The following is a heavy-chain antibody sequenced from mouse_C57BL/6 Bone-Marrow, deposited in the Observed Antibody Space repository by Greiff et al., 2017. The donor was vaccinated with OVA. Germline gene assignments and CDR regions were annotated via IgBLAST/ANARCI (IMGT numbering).Heavy chain of an antibody. Sequence: EVQGVESGGGLVKPGGSLKLSCAASGFTFSSYAMSWVRQTPEKRLEWVATISDGGSYTYYPDTVTGRFTISRDNAKNNLYLQMSQLKSEDTAMYYCARDGYYYGSSNGYFDVWGTGTTVTVSS. CDR3: ARDGYYYGSSNGYFDV. CDR2: ISDGGSYT. V-gene: IGHV5-4*01. D-gene: IGHD1-1*01. J-gene: IGHJ1*03. CDR1: GFTFSSYA.